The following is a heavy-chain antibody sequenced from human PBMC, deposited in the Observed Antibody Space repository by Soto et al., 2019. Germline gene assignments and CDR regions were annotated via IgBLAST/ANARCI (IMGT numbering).Heavy chain of an antibody. CDR3: AKSNRPNAPFDY. Sequence: PGGSLRLSCAASGFTFSTYGMSWVRQAPGKGLEWVSGISASGGSTYYADSVKGRFTISRDNSKSTMYLQMNSLRAEDTALYYCAKSNRPNAPFDYWGLGTLVTVSS. J-gene: IGHJ4*02. V-gene: IGHV3-23*01. D-gene: IGHD4-4*01. CDR1: GFTFSTYG. CDR2: ISASGGST.